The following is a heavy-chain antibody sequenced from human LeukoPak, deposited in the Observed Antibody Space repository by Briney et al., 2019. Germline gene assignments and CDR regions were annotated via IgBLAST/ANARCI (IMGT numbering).Heavy chain of an antibody. J-gene: IGHJ5*02. CDR2: IYYSGST. V-gene: IGHV4-39*07. CDR3: ARVGLIAVAAPRWFDP. D-gene: IGHD6-19*01. CDR1: GGSISSSSYY. Sequence: SETLSLTCTVSGGSISSSSYYWGWIRQPPGKGLEWIGSIYYSGSTYHNPSLKSRVTISVDTSKNQFSLKLSSVTAADTAVYYCARVGLIAVAAPRWFDPWGQGTLVTVSS.